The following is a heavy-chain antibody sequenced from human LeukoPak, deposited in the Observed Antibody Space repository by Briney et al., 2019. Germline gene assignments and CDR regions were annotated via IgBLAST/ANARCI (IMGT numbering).Heavy chain of an antibody. CDR2: IYISGRT. D-gene: IGHD1-26*01. Sequence: PGGSLRLSCVASGFTVSRNYMSWVRQAPGKGLEWVSVIYISGRTYYADSVKGRFTISRDNSKNTLYLQMNSLRAEDTAVYYCARDSGSRGDDYYYYGMDVWGQGTTVTVSS. V-gene: IGHV3-66*01. CDR1: GFTVSRNY. CDR3: ARDSGSRGDDYYYYGMDV. J-gene: IGHJ6*02.